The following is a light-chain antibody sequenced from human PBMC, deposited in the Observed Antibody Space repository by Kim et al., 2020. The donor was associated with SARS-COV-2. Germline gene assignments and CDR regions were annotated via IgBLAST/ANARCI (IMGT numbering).Light chain of an antibody. CDR2: KAS. V-gene: IGKV1-5*03. CDR1: QSISGW. Sequence: APGGDRVTSTCRASQSISGWLAWYQQKPGKAHKLLIYKASSLESGVPSRFSGSGSGTEFTLTVSSLQPDDFATYYCQQYNSYPWTFGQGTKVDIK. J-gene: IGKJ1*01. CDR3: QQYNSYPWT.